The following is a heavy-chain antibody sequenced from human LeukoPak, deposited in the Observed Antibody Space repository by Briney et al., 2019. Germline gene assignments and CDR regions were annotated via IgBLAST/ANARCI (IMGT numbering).Heavy chain of an antibody. CDR1: GDSFSDNF. D-gene: IGHD2/OR15-2a*01. CDR2: INHSGTA. V-gene: IGHV4-34*01. J-gene: IGHJ4*02. Sequence: SETLYLTCAVSGDSFSDNFWSWIRQPPGKGLEWIGEINHSGTANYNPSLRSRVIISIDTSKNQFSLKLISVTAADTAVYYCARMAYFARSVAPLIDYWGQGTLVTVSS. CDR3: ARMAYFARSVAPLIDY.